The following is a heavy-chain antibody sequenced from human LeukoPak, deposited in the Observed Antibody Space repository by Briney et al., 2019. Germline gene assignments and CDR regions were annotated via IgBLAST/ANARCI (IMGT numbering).Heavy chain of an antibody. J-gene: IGHJ4*02. CDR3: ARDRVLLWFGELFPFFDY. Sequence: SGGSLRLSCAASGFTFNNYAMSWVRQAPGKGLEWVSSISSSSSYIYYADSVKGRFTISRDNAKNSLYLQMNSLRAEDTAVYYCARDRVLLWFGELFPFFDYWGQGTLVTVSS. CDR2: ISSSSSYI. V-gene: IGHV3-21*01. D-gene: IGHD3-10*01. CDR1: GFTFNNYA.